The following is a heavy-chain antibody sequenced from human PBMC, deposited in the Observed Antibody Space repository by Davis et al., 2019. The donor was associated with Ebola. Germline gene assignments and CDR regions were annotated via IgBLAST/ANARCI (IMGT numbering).Heavy chain of an antibody. D-gene: IGHD2-15*01. CDR2: MAQDGSEK. CDR3: TRGLCSGGRCDYYYGMDV. Sequence: GESLKISCAASGFTFSSHWMSWVRQAPGKGLEWVANMAQDGSEKYYVDSVKGRFTISRDNAKSTLYLQMNSLSAEDTAVYYCTRGLCSGGRCDYYYGMDVWGQGTTVTVSS. V-gene: IGHV3-7*01. J-gene: IGHJ6*02. CDR1: GFTFSSHW.